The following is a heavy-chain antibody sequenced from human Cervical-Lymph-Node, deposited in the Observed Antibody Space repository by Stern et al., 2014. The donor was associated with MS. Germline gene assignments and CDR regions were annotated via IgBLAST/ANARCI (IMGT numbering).Heavy chain of an antibody. Sequence: VQLVESGAEVKKPDASVKVSCKASGYSFTSHYMHWVRQAPGQGLEWVGIINPSGDSASYARKLQGRVTMTRDTSTSTVYMELSSLRSEDTAVYYCASGTGSKRPTGNYWGQGTLVTVSS. J-gene: IGHJ4*02. CDR3: ASGTGSKRPTGNY. V-gene: IGHV1-46*01. CDR1: GYSFTSHY. D-gene: IGHD3/OR15-3a*01. CDR2: INPSGDSA.